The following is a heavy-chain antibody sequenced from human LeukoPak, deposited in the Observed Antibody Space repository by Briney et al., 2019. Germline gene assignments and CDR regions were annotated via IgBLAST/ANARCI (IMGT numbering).Heavy chain of an antibody. Sequence: AAVTVSYKVSGYTLTELSMHWVRQAPGNGREWMGGIDHEDRRTIYAQKFQGRVTMTKEASTDTAYMALNRLRAEATAVYYCARGIHDSSGYYLDNWGQGTLVTVSS. CDR3: ARGIHDSSGYYLDN. CDR2: IDHEDRRT. D-gene: IGHD3-22*01. J-gene: IGHJ4*01. V-gene: IGHV1-24*01. CDR1: GYTLTELS.